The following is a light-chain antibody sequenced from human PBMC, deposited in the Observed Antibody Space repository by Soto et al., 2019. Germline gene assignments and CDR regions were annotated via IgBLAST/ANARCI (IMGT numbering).Light chain of an antibody. Sequence: QPVLTQSPSASASLGASVKLTCNLSSGHSSYAIAWHQQQPQKGPRYLMKLNSDGSHRKGDGIPDRFSGSSSGAERSLTISSLQSEDEADYYCQTWVSGIRVFGGGTQLTVL. CDR3: QTWVSGIRV. CDR1: SGHSSYA. CDR2: LNSDGSH. J-gene: IGLJ3*02. V-gene: IGLV4-69*01.